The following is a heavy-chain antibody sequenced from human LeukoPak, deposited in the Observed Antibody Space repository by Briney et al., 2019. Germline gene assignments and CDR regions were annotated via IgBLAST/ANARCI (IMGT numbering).Heavy chain of an antibody. D-gene: IGHD6-19*01. CDR1: GGSFSGYY. CDR3: AREGYSSGWSGYYYYYMDV. Sequence: PSETLSLTCAVYGGSFSGYYWSWIRQPPGKGLEWIGEINHSGSTNYNPSLKSRVTISVDTSKNQFSLKLSSVTAADTAVYYCAREGYSSGWSGYYYYYMDVWGKGTTVTVSS. J-gene: IGHJ6*03. CDR2: INHSGST. V-gene: IGHV4-34*01.